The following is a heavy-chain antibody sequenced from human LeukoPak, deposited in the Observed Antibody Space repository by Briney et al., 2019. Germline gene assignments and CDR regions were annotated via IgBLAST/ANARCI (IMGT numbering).Heavy chain of an antibody. CDR2: INHSGST. Sequence: PSETLSLTCAVYGGSLSGYHWSWIHQPPGKGLEWIGEINHSGSTNYNPSLKSRATISVDTSKNQFSLKLSSVTAADTAVYYCAIHIVVVPAAKKKNWFDPWGQGTLVTVSS. D-gene: IGHD2-2*01. V-gene: IGHV4-34*01. CDR1: GGSLSGYH. CDR3: AIHIVVVPAAKKKNWFDP. J-gene: IGHJ5*02.